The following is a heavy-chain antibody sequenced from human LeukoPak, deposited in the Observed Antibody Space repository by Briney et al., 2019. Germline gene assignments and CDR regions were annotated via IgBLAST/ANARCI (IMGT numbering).Heavy chain of an antibody. J-gene: IGHJ6*02. D-gene: IGHD3-10*01. Sequence: GRCLGLSYASSLFTFRIRSMIGVPQAPGKGLEDVLAISFNWCSTYYADSVKGRFTISRDNSKNTLYLQMNSLRAEDTAVYYCAVTMVRGGPTYYYYYGRDVWGQGPTVTVSS. CDR1: LFTFRIRS. V-gene: IGHV3-64*04. CDR3: AVTMVRGGPTYYYYYGRDV. CDR2: ISFNWCST.